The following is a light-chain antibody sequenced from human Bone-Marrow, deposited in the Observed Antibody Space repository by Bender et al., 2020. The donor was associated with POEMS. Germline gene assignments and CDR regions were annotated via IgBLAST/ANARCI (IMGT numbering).Light chain of an antibody. CDR1: NIERKS. J-gene: IGLJ3*02. Sequence: SYVLTQPPSVSVAPGQTAKITCGGNNIERKSVTWYQQRPGQAPVLVVYDDSDRPSGIPDRFSGSKSGTSASLAITGLQAEDEADYYCQSYDSSLSSWVFGGGTKLTVL. V-gene: IGLV3-21*02. CDR3: QSYDSSLSSWV. CDR2: DDS.